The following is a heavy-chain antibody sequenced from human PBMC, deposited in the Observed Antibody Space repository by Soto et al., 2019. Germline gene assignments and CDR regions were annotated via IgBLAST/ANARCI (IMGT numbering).Heavy chain of an antibody. Sequence: QPGGSLRLSCEASGFTFSKYGMQWVRQAPGKGLEWVAVISYDGYLKYYVDSVKGRFTVARDNSKNTLFLEMNSLRVEDTAVYFCAKDFKVSGSHYGTLNYYYGMDVWGQGTTVTVSS. V-gene: IGHV3-30*18. CDR2: ISYDGYLK. J-gene: IGHJ6*02. CDR1: GFTFSKYG. D-gene: IGHD3-10*01. CDR3: AKDFKVSGSHYGTLNYYYGMDV.